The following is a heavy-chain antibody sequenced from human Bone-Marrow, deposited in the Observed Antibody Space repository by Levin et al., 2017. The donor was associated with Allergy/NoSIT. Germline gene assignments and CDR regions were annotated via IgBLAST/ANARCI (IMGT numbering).Heavy chain of an antibody. CDR1: GFSFNDHS. D-gene: IGHD5/OR15-5a*01. V-gene: IGHV3-72*01. Sequence: GESLKISCAASGFSFNDHSMNWVRQAPGKGLEWVGRTRNKANIYTTEYAASVKGRFTISRDDSRSSLFLQMNSLQTEDTAVYYCAREGDSSVYYIDFDYWGQGTLVTVSS. CDR2: TRNKANIYTT. J-gene: IGHJ4*02. CDR3: AREGDSSVYYIDFDY.